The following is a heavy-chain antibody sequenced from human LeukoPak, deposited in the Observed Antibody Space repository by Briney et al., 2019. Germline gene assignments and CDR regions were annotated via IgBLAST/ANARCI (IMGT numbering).Heavy chain of an antibody. CDR2: IYYSGST. D-gene: IGHD6-13*01. CDR1: GGSISSGDYY. Sequence: PSETPSLTCTVSGGSISSGDYYWSWIRQPPGKGLEWIGYIYYSGSTYYNPSLKSRVTISVDTSKNQFSLKLSSVTAADTAVYYCARDHRRGGVQIAAAGTYWGQGTLVTVSS. V-gene: IGHV4-30-4*08. J-gene: IGHJ4*02. CDR3: ARDHRRGGVQIAAAGTY.